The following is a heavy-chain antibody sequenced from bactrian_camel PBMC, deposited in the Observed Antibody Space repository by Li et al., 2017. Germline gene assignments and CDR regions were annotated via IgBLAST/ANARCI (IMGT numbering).Heavy chain of an antibody. J-gene: IGHJ4*01. V-gene: IGHV3S31*01. CDR2: ISSGGDTT. D-gene: IGHD6*01. CDR1: GFTFSTYP. CDR3: AKAVGGSWYDY. Sequence: VQLVESGGGLVQPGGSLRLSCVASGFTFSTYPMTWVRQRPGKGLEWVSSISSGGDTTYYAESVKGRFTISRDNTRNTLYLQLNGLKTEDTAMYYCAKAVGGSWYDYWGQGTQVTVS.